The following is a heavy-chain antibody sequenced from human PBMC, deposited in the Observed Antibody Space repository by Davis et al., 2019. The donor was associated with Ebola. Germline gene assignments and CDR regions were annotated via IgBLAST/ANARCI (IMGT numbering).Heavy chain of an antibody. CDR3: ARVEGGTKVDY. Sequence: GESLKISCKGSGYTFIGYWIGWVRQMPGKGLEWMGIIYPGDSDTRYSPSFQGQVTISADKSTSTAYLQWSSLKASDTAMYYCARVEGGTKVDYWGQGTLVTVSS. CDR1: GYTFIGYW. CDR2: IYPGDSDT. V-gene: IGHV5-51*01. J-gene: IGHJ4*02. D-gene: IGHD1-26*01.